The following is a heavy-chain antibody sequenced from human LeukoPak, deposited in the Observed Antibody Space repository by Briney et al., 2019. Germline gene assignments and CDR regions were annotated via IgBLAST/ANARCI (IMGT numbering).Heavy chain of an antibody. Sequence: PGGSLRLSCAASGFTFSSYGMHWVRQAPGKGLEWVAFIRYDGSNKYYADSVKGRFTISRDNSKNTLYLQMNSLRAEDTAVYYCAKDLQYSSSWPSDYWGQGTLVTVSS. CDR1: GFTFSSYG. J-gene: IGHJ4*02. CDR2: IRYDGSNK. D-gene: IGHD6-13*01. CDR3: AKDLQYSSSWPSDY. V-gene: IGHV3-30*02.